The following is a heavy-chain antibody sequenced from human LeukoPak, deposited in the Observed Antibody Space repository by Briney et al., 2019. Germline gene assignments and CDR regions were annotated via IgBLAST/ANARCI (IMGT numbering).Heavy chain of an antibody. CDR2: IRSKDNSYAT. J-gene: IGHJ5*02. CDR3: TRPTYYYDSSGYYPTGNWFDP. Sequence: PGGSLRLSCAASGFTFSGSAMHWVRQASGKGLEWVGRIRSKDNSYATAYAASVKGRFTISRDDSKNTAYLQMNSLKTEDTAVYYCTRPTYYYDSSGYYPTGNWFDPWGQGTLVTVSS. CDR1: GFTFSGSA. V-gene: IGHV3-73*01. D-gene: IGHD3-22*01.